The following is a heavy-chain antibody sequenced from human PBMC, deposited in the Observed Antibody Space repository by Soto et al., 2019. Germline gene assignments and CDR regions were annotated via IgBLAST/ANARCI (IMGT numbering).Heavy chain of an antibody. CDR3: AKTQVRSGEYTRFDP. Sequence: GGSLRLSCAASGFTFSSYAMSWVRQAPGKGLEWVSSISGGGTTYNADSVKGRFTISRDNSKNTLYLQMNSLRAEDTAVYYCAKTQVRSGEYTRFDPWGQGTLVTVYS. J-gene: IGHJ5*02. CDR1: GFTFSSYA. CDR2: ISGGGTT. D-gene: IGHD4-17*01. V-gene: IGHV3-23*01.